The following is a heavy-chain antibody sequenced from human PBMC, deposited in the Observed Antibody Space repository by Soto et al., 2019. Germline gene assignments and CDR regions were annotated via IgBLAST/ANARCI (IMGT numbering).Heavy chain of an antibody. CDR3: AKDPSSGLAVVVYFNY. CDR1: GFTFSSYA. Sequence: PGGSLRLSCAASGFTFSSYAMSWVRQAPGKGLEWVSAISGSGGSTYYADSVKGRFTISRDNSKNTLYLQMNSLRAEDTAVYYCAKDPSSGLAVVVYFNYWGQGTLVTVSS. J-gene: IGHJ4*02. V-gene: IGHV3-23*01. D-gene: IGHD6-19*01. CDR2: ISGSGGST.